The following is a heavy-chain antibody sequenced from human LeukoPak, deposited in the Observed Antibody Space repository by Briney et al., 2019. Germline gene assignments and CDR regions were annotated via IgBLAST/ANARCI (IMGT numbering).Heavy chain of an antibody. CDR1: GYTFTNYY. CDR3: GREVYYDSSGSTDAFDI. J-gene: IGHJ3*02. V-gene: IGHV1-46*01. D-gene: IGHD3-22*01. CDR2: INPSGGST. Sequence: VASVKVSCKASGYTFTNYYMHWVRQAPGQGLEWMGIINPSGGSTSYAQKFQGRVAMTRDMSTSTVYMELSSLRSEDTAVYYCGREVYYDSSGSTDAFDIWGQGTMVTVSS.